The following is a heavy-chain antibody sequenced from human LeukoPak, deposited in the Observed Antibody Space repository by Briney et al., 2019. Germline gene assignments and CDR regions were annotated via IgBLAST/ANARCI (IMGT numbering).Heavy chain of an antibody. Sequence: PGGSLRLSCAASGFTVSSNYMSWVRQAPGKGLEWVSVIYSGGSTYYADSVKGRFTISRDNSKNTLYLQMNSLRAKDTAVYYCARDDPPTYYYGSGSPPHYWGQGTLVTVSS. CDR2: IYSGGST. J-gene: IGHJ4*02. D-gene: IGHD3-10*01. V-gene: IGHV3-66*01. CDR3: ARDDPPTYYYGSGSPPHY. CDR1: GFTVSSNY.